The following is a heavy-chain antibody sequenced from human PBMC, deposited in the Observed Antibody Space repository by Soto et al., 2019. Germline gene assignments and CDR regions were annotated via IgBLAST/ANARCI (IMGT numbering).Heavy chain of an antibody. V-gene: IGHV1-8*01. J-gene: IGHJ5*02. Sequence: QVQLVQSGAEVKKPGASVKVSCKASGYTFTSYDINWVRQATGQGLEWMGWMNPNSGNTGYAQKCQGRVTITSNTSLGTAYMELSSLRSEDTAGYYCARAGGSGPGWFDPWGQGTLVTVSS. CDR3: ARAGGSGPGWFDP. CDR2: MNPNSGNT. CDR1: GYTFTSYD. D-gene: IGHD3-10*01.